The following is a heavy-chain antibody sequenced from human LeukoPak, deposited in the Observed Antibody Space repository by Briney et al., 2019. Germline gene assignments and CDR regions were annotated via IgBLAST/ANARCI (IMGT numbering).Heavy chain of an antibody. CDR1: GDSISYFY. D-gene: IGHD1-1*01. Sequence: SETLSLTCSVSGDSISYFYWSWIRQPPGKGLEWIGYIFYSGSTNYNPSLKSRVSISVDTSKNQFSLKLSSVTAADTAVYYCAGGTTWFDPWGQGTLVTVSS. J-gene: IGHJ5*02. CDR3: AGGTTWFDP. CDR2: IFYSGST. V-gene: IGHV4-59*01.